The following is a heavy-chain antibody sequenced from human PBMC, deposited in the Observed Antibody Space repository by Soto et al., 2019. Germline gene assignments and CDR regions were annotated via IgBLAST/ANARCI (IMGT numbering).Heavy chain of an antibody. J-gene: IGHJ5*02. V-gene: IGHV3-23*01. D-gene: IGHD4-17*01. CDR1: GFTFSSYA. CDR2: ISGSGGST. Sequence: GSLRLSCAASGFTFSSYAMSWVRQAPGKGLEWVSAISGSGGSTYYADSVKGRFTISRDNSKNTLYLQMNSLRAEDTAVYYCAKDRGLLRWPLNWFDPWGQGTLVTVSS. CDR3: AKDRGLLRWPLNWFDP.